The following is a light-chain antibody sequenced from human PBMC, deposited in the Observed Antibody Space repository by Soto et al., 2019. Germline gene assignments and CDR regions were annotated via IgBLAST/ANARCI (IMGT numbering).Light chain of an antibody. CDR2: DAS. Sequence: EIVLTQSPATLSLSPGERATLSCRASQSVSSYLAWYQQKPGQAPRLLIYDASNRATGIPARFSGRGSGTDFTLTISSLEPEDFAVYYCQQRGDWPLYTFGQGSRLEIK. CDR1: QSVSSY. CDR3: QQRGDWPLYT. J-gene: IGKJ2*01. V-gene: IGKV3-11*01.